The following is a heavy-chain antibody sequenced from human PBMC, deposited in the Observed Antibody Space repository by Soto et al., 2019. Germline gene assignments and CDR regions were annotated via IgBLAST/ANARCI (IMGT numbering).Heavy chain of an antibody. CDR1: GGTFSSYA. V-gene: IGHV1-69*12. CDR2: IIPIFGTA. D-gene: IGHD3-16*01. J-gene: IGHJ1*01. Sequence: QVQLVQSGAEVKKPGSSVKVSCKASGGTFSSYAISWVRQAHGQGLEWMGGIIPIFGTANYAQKFQGRVTITADESTSTAYMELSSLSSEDTAVYYCARGHYVGNSQPWYFQHWGHGTLVTVAA. CDR3: ARGHYVGNSQPWYFQH.